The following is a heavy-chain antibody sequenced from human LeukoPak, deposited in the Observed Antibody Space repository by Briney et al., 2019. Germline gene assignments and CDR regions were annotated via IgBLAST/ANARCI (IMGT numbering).Heavy chain of an antibody. Sequence: VSVKLSCKASGYTFTDYYMNWVRQAPGQGLEWMGWIHPNSGGTNYAQKFQGRVTMTRDTSISTAYMELSRLTFDDTAVYYCGRKSAARKTSAFDYWGQGTLVTVSS. CDR2: IHPNSGGT. D-gene: IGHD6-6*01. CDR1: GYTFTDYY. J-gene: IGHJ4*02. CDR3: GRKSAARKTSAFDY. V-gene: IGHV1-2*02.